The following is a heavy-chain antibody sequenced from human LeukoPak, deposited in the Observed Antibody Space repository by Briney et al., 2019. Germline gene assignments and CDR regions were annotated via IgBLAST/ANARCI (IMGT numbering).Heavy chain of an antibody. CDR3: AKVPSGSPWYFDY. D-gene: IGHD1-26*01. V-gene: IGHV3-7*01. CDR1: GFTFSSYW. J-gene: IGHJ4*02. Sequence: GGSLRLSCAASGFTFSSYWMTWVRQAPGKGLEWVANIKQDGSEKHYVDSVKGRFTISRDNSKNTLYLQMNSLRAEDTAVYYCAKVPSGSPWYFDYWGQGTLVTVSS. CDR2: IKQDGSEK.